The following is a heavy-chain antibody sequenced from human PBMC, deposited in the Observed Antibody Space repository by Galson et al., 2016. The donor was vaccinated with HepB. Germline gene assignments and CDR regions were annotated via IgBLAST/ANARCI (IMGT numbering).Heavy chain of an antibody. J-gene: IGHJ4*02. Sequence: SLRLSCAGSGLSLSPYAMSWGRQAPGKGLEWVSGISASGGSKTYADSVRGRFIISRDNSNNKLFLQMNSLRDEDTAVYYCAKGRTGTTGPVGYWGQGTLVTVSS. D-gene: IGHD1-1*01. CDR2: ISASGGSK. CDR1: GLSLSPYA. CDR3: AKGRTGTTGPVGY. V-gene: IGHV3-23*01.